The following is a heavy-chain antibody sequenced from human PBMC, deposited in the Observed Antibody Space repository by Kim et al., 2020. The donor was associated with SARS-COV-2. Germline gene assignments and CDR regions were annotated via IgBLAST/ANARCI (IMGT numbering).Heavy chain of an antibody. Sequence: GGSLRLSCAASGFTFSSYGMHWVRQAPGKGLEWVAVISYDGSNKYYADSVKGRFTISRDNSKNTLYLQMNSLRAEDTAVYYCAKAKEASRYGMDVWGQGT. J-gene: IGHJ6*02. CDR3: AKAKEASRYGMDV. CDR1: GFTFSSYG. V-gene: IGHV3-30*18. CDR2: ISYDGSNK.